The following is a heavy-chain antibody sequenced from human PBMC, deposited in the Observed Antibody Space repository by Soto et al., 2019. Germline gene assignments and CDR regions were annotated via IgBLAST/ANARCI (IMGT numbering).Heavy chain of an antibody. CDR3: AKDTACDYGYYYGMDV. CDR1: GFTFSSYG. CDR2: ISYDGSNK. D-gene: IGHD4-17*01. J-gene: IGHJ6*02. Sequence: QVQLVESGGGVVQPGRSLRLSCAASGFTFSSYGMHWVRQAPGKGLEWVAVISYDGSNKYYADSVKGRFTISRDNSKNTLYLPMNGLRAEDTAVYYCAKDTACDYGYYYGMDVWGQGPTVTVSS. V-gene: IGHV3-30*18.